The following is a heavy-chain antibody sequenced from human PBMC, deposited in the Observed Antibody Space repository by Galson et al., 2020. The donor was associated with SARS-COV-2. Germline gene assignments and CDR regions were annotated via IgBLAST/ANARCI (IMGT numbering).Heavy chain of an antibody. V-gene: IGHV3-23*01. J-gene: IGHJ3*02. CDR3: AKGGGGWYSRDAFDI. Sequence: GGSLRLSCTASGFTFTNSAMSWVRQAPGRGLEWVSTLGGSSAATYYADSVKGRFTISRDNSKSTLYLQMTSLSVEDTALYYCAKGGGGWYSRDAFDIWGQGTMVTVSS. CDR2: LGGSSAAT. CDR1: GFTFTNSA. D-gene: IGHD6-19*01.